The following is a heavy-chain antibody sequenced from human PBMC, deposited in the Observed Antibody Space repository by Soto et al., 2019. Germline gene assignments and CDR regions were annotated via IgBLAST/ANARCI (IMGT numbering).Heavy chain of an antibody. CDR2: IIPIFGTA. Sequence: EASVKVSCKASGGTFSSYAISWVRQAPGQGLEWMGGIIPIFGTANYAQKFQGRVTITADKSTSTAYMELSSLRSEDTAVYYCARGALSSVVVAATGWFDPWGQGTLVTVSS. CDR3: ARGALSSVVVAATGWFDP. V-gene: IGHV1-69*06. CDR1: GGTFSSYA. J-gene: IGHJ5*02. D-gene: IGHD2-15*01.